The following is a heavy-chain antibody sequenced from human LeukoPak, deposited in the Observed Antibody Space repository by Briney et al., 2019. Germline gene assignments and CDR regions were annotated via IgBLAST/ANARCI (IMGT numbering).Heavy chain of an antibody. V-gene: IGHV3-30*02. Sequence: QPGGSLRLSCAASGFTFSSYGMHWVRQAPGKGLEWVAVIWYGGSNKYYADSVKGRFTISRDNSKNTLYLQMNSLRAEDTAVYYCAKDKSGGSCCFDIWGQGTMVTVSS. D-gene: IGHD2-15*01. CDR2: IWYGGSNK. CDR1: GFTFSSYG. J-gene: IGHJ3*02. CDR3: AKDKSGGSCCFDI.